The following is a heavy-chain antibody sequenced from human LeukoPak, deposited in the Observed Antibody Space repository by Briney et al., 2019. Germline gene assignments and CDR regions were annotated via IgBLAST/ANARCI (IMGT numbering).Heavy chain of an antibody. Sequence: GGSLRLSCAASGFTFSSYSMNWVRQAPGKGLEWVSSISSSSSYIYYADSVKGRFIISRDNAKNSLYLQMNSLRAEDTAVYYCARDRLNRSGWSPWGQGTLVTVSS. D-gene: IGHD6-19*01. CDR1: GFTFSSYS. V-gene: IGHV3-21*01. CDR3: ARDRLNRSGWSP. CDR2: ISSSSSYI. J-gene: IGHJ5*02.